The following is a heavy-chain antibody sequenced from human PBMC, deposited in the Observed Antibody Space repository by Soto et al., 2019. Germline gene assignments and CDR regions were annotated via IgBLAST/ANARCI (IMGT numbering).Heavy chain of an antibody. J-gene: IGHJ4*02. Sequence: SETLSLTCTVSGGSISSYYWSWIRQTPGKGLEWIGYIFYFGSTNYNPSLKSRVTLSIDTSKNQLSLKLSSVTAAHTAVYYCARHSPDFDWLSQFDYWGQGTLVTVSS. V-gene: IGHV4-59*08. CDR3: ARHSPDFDWLSQFDY. CDR2: IFYFGST. D-gene: IGHD3-9*01. CDR1: GGSISSYY.